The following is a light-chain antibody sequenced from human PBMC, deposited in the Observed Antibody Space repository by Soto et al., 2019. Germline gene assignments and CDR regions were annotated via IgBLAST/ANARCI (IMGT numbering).Light chain of an antibody. CDR1: QGISTY. J-gene: IGKJ1*01. CDR2: SAF. Sequence: DIQMTQSPASVSASIGDRVSITCRASQGISTYLGWYQQKPGEAPRLLVYSAFRIQSGVPSKFNASGSGTDFTLSISSLQPEDFSTYYCQQGSTTPITFGLGTKVDIK. CDR3: QQGSTTPIT. V-gene: IGKV1-12*01.